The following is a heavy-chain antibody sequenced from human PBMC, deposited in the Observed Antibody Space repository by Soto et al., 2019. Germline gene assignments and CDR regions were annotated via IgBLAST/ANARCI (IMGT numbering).Heavy chain of an antibody. J-gene: IGHJ6*02. V-gene: IGHV1-69*06. Sequence: QVELVQSGAEVKKPGSSVKVSCQASEDTFRNYAISWVRQAPGQGLEWMGGIIPIFGTANYAQKFQGRVTITADTSANTVYLELSSLRSDDTAVYYCASSAGLDHLLNYYGLNVWGQGTTVTVSS. D-gene: IGHD6-13*01. CDR1: EDTFRNYA. CDR3: ASSAGLDHLLNYYGLNV. CDR2: IIPIFGTA.